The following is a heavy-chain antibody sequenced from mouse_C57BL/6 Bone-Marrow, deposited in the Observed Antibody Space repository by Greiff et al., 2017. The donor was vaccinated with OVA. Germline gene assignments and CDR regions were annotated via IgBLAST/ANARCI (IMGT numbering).Heavy chain of an antibody. Sequence: QVTLKVCGPGILQPSQTLSLTCSFSGFSLSTFGMGVGWLRQPSGQGLEWLAHIWWDADKYDNPALKSRLTISKDTSKIQVYLKIAKVDTAATATYYCAGIEALDYWGQGTSVTVSS. V-gene: IGHV8-8*01. J-gene: IGHJ4*01. CDR1: GFSLSTFGMG. CDR3: AGIEALDY. CDR2: IWWDADK.